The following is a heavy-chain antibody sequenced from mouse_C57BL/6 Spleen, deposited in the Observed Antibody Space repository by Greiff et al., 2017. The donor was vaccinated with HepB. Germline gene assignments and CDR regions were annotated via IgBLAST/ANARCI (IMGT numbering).Heavy chain of an antibody. V-gene: IGHV1-54*01. J-gene: IGHJ2*01. D-gene: IGHD1-1*01. CDR2: INPGSGGT. Sequence: VKLQESGAELVRPGTSVKVSCKASGYAFTNYLIEWVKQRPGQGLEWIGVINPGSGGTNYNEKFKGKATLTADKSSSTAYMQLSSLTSEDSAVYFCARSAYYYGSSQYYFDYWGQGTTLTVSS. CDR3: ARSAYYYGSSQYYFDY. CDR1: GYAFTNYL.